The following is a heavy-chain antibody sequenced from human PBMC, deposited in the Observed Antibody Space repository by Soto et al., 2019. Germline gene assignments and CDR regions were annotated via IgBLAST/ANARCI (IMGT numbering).Heavy chain of an antibody. V-gene: IGHV6-1*01. CDR2: TYYRSKWYN. Sequence: SPTLSLSYAISGDSVSSNSAAWNWIRQSPSRGLEWLGRTYYRSKWYNDYAVSVKSRITINPDTSKNQFSLQLNSVTPEDTAVYYCARDFLIGITGTTRSGYCYYGMDVWGQGTTVTVSS. D-gene: IGHD1-7*01. CDR1: GDSVSSNSAA. J-gene: IGHJ6*02. CDR3: ARDFLIGITGTTRSGYCYYGMDV.